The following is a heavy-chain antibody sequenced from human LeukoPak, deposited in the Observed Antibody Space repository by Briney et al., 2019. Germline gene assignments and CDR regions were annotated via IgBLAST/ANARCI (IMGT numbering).Heavy chain of an antibody. J-gene: IGHJ4*02. D-gene: IGHD3-9*01. Sequence: GRSLRLSCAASGFTFSSYAMHWVRQAPGKGLEWGAVISYDGSNKYYADSVKGRFTISRDNSKNTLYLQMNSLRAEDTAVYYCARVEYGILTGYYDYWGQGTLVTVSS. CDR1: GFTFSSYA. CDR2: ISYDGSNK. V-gene: IGHV3-30-3*01. CDR3: ARVEYGILTGYYDY.